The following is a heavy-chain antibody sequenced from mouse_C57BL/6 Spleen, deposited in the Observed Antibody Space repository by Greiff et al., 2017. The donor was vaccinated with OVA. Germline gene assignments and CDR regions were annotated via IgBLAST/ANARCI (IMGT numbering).Heavy chain of an antibody. CDR1: GYAFSSYW. Sequence: QVQLQQSGAELVKPGASVKISCKASGYAFSSYWMNWVKQRPGKGLEWIGQFYPGDGDTNYNGKFKGKATLTVDKSSSTAYMQLSRLTSEDSAVYFCARAGEDWYFDVWGTGTTVTVST. J-gene: IGHJ1*03. CDR2: FYPGDGDT. CDR3: ARAGEDWYFDV. V-gene: IGHV1-80*01.